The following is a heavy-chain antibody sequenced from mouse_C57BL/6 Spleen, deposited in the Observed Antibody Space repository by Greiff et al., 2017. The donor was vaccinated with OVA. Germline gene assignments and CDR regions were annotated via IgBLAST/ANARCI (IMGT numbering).Heavy chain of an antibody. Sequence: EVKLMESGGGLVKPGGSLKLSCAASGFTFSDYGMHWVRQAPEKGLEWVAYISSGSSTIYYADTVKGRFTISRDNAKNTLFLQMTSLRSEDTAMYYCARGSMMVTFYAMDYWGQGTSVTVSS. CDR1: GFTFSDYG. V-gene: IGHV5-17*01. J-gene: IGHJ4*01. CDR2: ISSGSSTI. D-gene: IGHD2-3*01. CDR3: ARGSMMVTFYAMDY.